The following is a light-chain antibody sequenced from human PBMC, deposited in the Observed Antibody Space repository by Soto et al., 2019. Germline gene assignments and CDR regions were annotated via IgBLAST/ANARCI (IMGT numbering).Light chain of an antibody. Sequence: IAMTQSPSTLSVSPGERATLSCRASQSVSSDLAWYHQKPGQAPRLLIYGASTRATGIPARFSGSGSGTEFTLTISSLQSEDFAVYYCQQYNDWPLTFGGGTKVDIK. CDR3: QQYNDWPLT. J-gene: IGKJ4*01. CDR2: GAS. V-gene: IGKV3-15*01. CDR1: QSVSSD.